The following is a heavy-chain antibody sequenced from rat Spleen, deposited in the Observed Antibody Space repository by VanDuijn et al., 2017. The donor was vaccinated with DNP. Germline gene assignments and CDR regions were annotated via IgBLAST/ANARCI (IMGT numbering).Heavy chain of an antibody. CDR2: INTDGGIT. V-gene: IGHV5-58*01. J-gene: IGHJ4*01. CDR3: ARPSRSSYIDYYAMDA. Sequence: EVQLVETGGGLVQPGRSLKLSCVASGFTFSRYWMYWIRQAPGKGLEWVASINTDGGITYYPDSVKGRFTISRDNAENTVYLQMNSLRSEDTATYYCARPSRSSYIDYYAMDAWGQGTSVTVSS. CDR1: GFTFSRYW. D-gene: IGHD1-2*01.